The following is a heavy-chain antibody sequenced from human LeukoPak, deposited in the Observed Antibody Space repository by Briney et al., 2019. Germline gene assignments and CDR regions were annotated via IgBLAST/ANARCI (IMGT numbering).Heavy chain of an antibody. Sequence: SETLSLTCTVSGGSVTGGTDYWSWIRQPPGTGLEWIGYFYYSGSTNFNPSLKSRVTISVDPSKNQFSLKLSSVTAADTAVYYCARAGYCSGGSCFRVYYFDSWGQGALVTVSS. CDR1: GGSVTGGTDY. CDR3: ARAGYCSGGSCFRVYYFDS. J-gene: IGHJ4*02. CDR2: FYYSGST. D-gene: IGHD2-15*01. V-gene: IGHV4-61*01.